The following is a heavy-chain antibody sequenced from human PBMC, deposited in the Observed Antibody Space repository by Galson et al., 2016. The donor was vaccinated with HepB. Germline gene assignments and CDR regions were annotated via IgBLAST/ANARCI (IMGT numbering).Heavy chain of an antibody. V-gene: IGHV3-9*01. Sequence: SLRLSCAASGFTLDHYAMHWVRQAPGKGLEWVSGISWHSGSIGYADSVKGRFTISRDNAKNSLYLQMNSLRAGDTALYYCAKDSGAYYYDSSGFRRNAFDIGGQGTMVTVSS. CDR1: GFTLDHYA. CDR2: ISWHSGSI. D-gene: IGHD3-22*01. J-gene: IGHJ3*02. CDR3: AKDSGAYYYDSSGFRRNAFDI.